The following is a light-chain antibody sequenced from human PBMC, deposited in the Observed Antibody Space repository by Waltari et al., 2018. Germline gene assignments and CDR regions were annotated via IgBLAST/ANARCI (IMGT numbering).Light chain of an antibody. J-gene: IGLJ2*01. Sequence: SSELTQDPAVSVALGQTVRITCQGDSLRSSYASWYQQKTGQAPVLVIYGKNNRPSGIPDRFSGSSSGNTASLTITGAQAEDEADYYCNSRDSSGNHLVVFGRGTKLTVL. V-gene: IGLV3-19*01. CDR3: NSRDSSGNHLVV. CDR1: SLRSSY. CDR2: GKN.